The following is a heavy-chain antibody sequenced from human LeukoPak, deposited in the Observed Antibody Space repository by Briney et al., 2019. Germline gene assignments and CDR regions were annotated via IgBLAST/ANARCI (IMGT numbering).Heavy chain of an antibody. V-gene: IGHV4-38-2*02. CDR1: GYSINSGYY. CDR3: ARDLYSSRTNDAFVI. D-gene: IGHD6-13*01. CDR2: IYHSGST. Sequence: SETLSLTCTVSGYSINSGYYWGWIRQPPGKWLEWIAIIYHSGSTYYNPSLKSRVTKSVDTSKNQFSLKLSSVTAADTAVYYCARDLYSSRTNDAFVIWGQGTMVTVSS. J-gene: IGHJ3*02.